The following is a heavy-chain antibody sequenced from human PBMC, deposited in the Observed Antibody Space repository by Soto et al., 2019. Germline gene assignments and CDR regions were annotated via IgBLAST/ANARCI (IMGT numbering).Heavy chain of an antibody. Sequence: SGPTLVNPTQTLTLTCTFSGFSLSTSGVGVGWIRQPPGKALEWLALIYWNDDKRYSPSLKSRLTITKDTSKNQVVLTMTNMDPVDTATYYCAHRIRIAVAGYFDYWGQGTLVPVYS. D-gene: IGHD6-19*01. CDR2: IYWNDDK. CDR3: AHRIRIAVAGYFDY. V-gene: IGHV2-5*01. J-gene: IGHJ4*02. CDR1: GFSLSTSGVG.